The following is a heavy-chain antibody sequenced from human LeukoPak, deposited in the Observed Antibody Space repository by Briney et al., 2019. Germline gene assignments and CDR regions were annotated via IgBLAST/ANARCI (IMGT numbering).Heavy chain of an antibody. Sequence: SETLSLTCSVSGGSVSSYYWSWIRQPPGKGLEWIGYVYYNKRTNSNPSLKSRVTLSVDTSKNEFSLKLTSMTAADTAVYFCARSPQYFDSLLDGDSRYYFDYWGQGTLVTVSS. CDR2: VYYNKRT. J-gene: IGHJ4*02. CDR3: ARSPQYFDSLLDGDSRYYFDY. D-gene: IGHD3-9*01. V-gene: IGHV4-59*02. CDR1: GGSVSSYY.